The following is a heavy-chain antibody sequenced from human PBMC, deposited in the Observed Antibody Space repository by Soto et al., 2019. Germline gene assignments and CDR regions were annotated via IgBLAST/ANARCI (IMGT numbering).Heavy chain of an antibody. Sequence: PGGSLRLSCAASGFTFSSYAMSWVRQAPGKGLEWVSAISGSGGSTYYADSVKGRFTISRDNSKNTLYLQMNSLRAEDTAVYYWGVIQLWNHIDYWGQGTLVTVSS. CDR2: ISGSGGST. J-gene: IGHJ4*02. CDR1: GFTFSSYA. CDR3: GVIQLWNHIDY. V-gene: IGHV3-23*01. D-gene: IGHD5-18*01.